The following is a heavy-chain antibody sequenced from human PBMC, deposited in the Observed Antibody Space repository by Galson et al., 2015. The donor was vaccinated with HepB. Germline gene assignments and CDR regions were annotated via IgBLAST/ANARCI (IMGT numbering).Heavy chain of an antibody. D-gene: IGHD2-2*01. V-gene: IGHV3-23*01. CDR2: ISGSGGST. CDR3: AKGPGDIVVVPAAYYYYYGMDV. Sequence: SLRLSCAASGFTFSSYAMSWVRQAPGKGLEWVSAISGSGGSTYYADSVKGRFTISRDNSKNTLYLQMNSLRAEDTAVYYCAKGPGDIVVVPAAYYYYYGMDVWGQGTTVTVSS. CDR1: GFTFSSYA. J-gene: IGHJ6*02.